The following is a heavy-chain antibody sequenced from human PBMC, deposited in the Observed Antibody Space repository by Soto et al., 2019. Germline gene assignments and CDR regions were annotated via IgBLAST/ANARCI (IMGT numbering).Heavy chain of an antibody. J-gene: IGHJ3*02. CDR3: TIGSWSGEVFDI. V-gene: IGHV1-69*02. CDR2: IIPMLGIR. CDR1: GGTFSTYS. D-gene: IGHD2-21*01. Sequence: QVQLVQSGAEVKKPGSSVKVSCKYSGGTFSTYSMFWVRQAPGQGLEWMGRIIPMLGIRNYAQRFQDRVTITADKSTATAHMELSSLRSEDTALYYCTIGSWSGEVFDIWGQGTMVTLSS.